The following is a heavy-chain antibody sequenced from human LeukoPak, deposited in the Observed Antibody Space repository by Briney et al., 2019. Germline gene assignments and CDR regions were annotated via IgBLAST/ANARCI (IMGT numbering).Heavy chain of an antibody. Sequence: GGSLRLSCVASGFTFSDYTIHWVRQAPGKGLEWVTVISYEGNYRYYADSVKSRFTISRDNSKNTLYLQMNSLRPEDTAVYYCARDRWRATDYFDNWGQGTLVTVSS. CDR1: GFTFSDYT. CDR2: ISYEGNYR. J-gene: IGHJ4*02. CDR3: ARDRWRATDYFDN. D-gene: IGHD5-12*01. V-gene: IGHV3-30*04.